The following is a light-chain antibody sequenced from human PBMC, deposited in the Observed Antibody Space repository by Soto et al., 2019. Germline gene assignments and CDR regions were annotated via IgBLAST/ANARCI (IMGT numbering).Light chain of an antibody. CDR2: SNN. CDR1: SSNIGSNT. J-gene: IGLJ1*01. CDR3: GAWNECVGAPYV. Sequence: QSVLTQPPSASGTPGQRVTISCSGSSSNIGSNTVNWYQQLPGTAPKLLIYSNNQRPSGVPDRFSGSKSGTSASLAISGLQSEDVPIYSCGAWNECVGAPYVFGTGTKITVL. V-gene: IGLV1-44*01.